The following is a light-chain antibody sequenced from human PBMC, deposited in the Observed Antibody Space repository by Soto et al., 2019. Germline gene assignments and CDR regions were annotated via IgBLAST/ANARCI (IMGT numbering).Light chain of an antibody. CDR1: QDISNY. CDR2: DAS. J-gene: IGKJ5*01. Sequence: DIQITQSPSSLSSSVLERVTITCQASQDISNYLNWYQQKLGKAPKLLIYDASNLETGVPSRFSGSGSGTDFTFTISSLQPEDIATYYCQQYSHLITFGQGTRLEIK. V-gene: IGKV1-33*01. CDR3: QQYSHLIT.